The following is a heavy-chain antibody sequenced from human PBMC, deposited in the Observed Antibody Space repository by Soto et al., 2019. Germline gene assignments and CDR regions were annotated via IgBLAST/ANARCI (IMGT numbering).Heavy chain of an antibody. V-gene: IGHV3-23*01. CDR1: GFTFSSYA. CDR2: ISGSGGST. Sequence: GGSLRLSCAASGFTFSSYAMSWVRQAPGKGLEWVSAISGSGGSTYYADSVKGRFTISRDNSKNTLYLQMNSLRAEDTAVYYCARDRGRSGSYFDYWGQGTLVTVSS. J-gene: IGHJ4*02. D-gene: IGHD1-26*01. CDR3: ARDRGRSGSYFDY.